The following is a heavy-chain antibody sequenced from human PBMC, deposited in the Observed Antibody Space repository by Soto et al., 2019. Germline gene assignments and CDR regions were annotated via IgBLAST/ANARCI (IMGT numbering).Heavy chain of an antibody. V-gene: IGHV1-2*04. D-gene: IGHD6-6*01. CDR2: INPNSGGT. J-gene: IGHJ4*02. CDR3: ARGSGAPEYSSSSPPTHFDY. CDR1: GYTFTGYY. Sequence: ASVKVSCKASGYTFTGYYMHWVRQAPGQGLEWMGWINPNSGGTNYAQKFQGWVTMTRDTSISTAYMELSRLRSDDTAVYYCARGSGAPEYSSSSPPTHFDYWGQGTLVTVSS.